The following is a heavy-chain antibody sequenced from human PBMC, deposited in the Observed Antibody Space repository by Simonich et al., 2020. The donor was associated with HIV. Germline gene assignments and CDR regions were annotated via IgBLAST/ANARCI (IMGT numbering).Heavy chain of an antibody. V-gene: IGHV1-46*01. CDR2: INPSGGST. Sequence: QVQLVQSGAEVKKPGASVKVSCKASGYTFTSYYMHWVRQAPGQGLEWMGIINPSGGSTSYAQKFQGRVTMTRDTSTSTVYMELSRLRSDDTAVYYCARAYSSGFTFDYWGQGTLVTVSS. J-gene: IGHJ4*02. D-gene: IGHD6-19*01. CDR3: ARAYSSGFTFDY. CDR1: GYTFTSYY.